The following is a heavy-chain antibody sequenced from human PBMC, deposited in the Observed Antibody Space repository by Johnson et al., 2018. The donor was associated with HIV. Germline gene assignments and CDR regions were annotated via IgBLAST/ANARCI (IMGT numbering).Heavy chain of an antibody. Sequence: SYAMSWVRQAPGKGLEWVSAISGSGGSTYYADSVKGRFTISRDNAKNSLYLQMNSLRAEDTAVYYCARAVGDSSGYYYVAAFDIWGQGTMVTVSS. J-gene: IGHJ3*02. D-gene: IGHD3-22*01. CDR1: SYA. CDR3: ARAVGDSSGYYYVAAFDI. CDR2: ISGSGGST. V-gene: IGHV3-23*01.